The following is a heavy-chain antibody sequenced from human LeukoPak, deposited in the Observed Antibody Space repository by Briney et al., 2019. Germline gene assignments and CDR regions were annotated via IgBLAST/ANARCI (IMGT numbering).Heavy chain of an antibody. CDR3: TTVYYGSDWD. D-gene: IGHD3-10*01. V-gene: IGHV3-15*01. CDR2: IKSKSEGGTT. J-gene: IGHJ4*02. Sequence: GGSLRLSCAASGFTFSSYWMSWVRQAPGKGLEWVGRIKSKSEGGTTDYAAPVKGRFTISRDDSKNTLYLQMNSLKTEDTAMYYCTTVYYGSDWDWGQGTLVTVSS. CDR1: GFTFSSYW.